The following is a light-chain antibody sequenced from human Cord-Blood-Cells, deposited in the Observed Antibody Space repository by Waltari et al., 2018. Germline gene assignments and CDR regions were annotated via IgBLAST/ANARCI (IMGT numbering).Light chain of an antibody. CDR3: CSYAGSYTWV. Sequence: GQSVTISCTGTSSDVGGYNYVSWYQQHPGKAPKLMIYDVSKRPSGVPDRFSGSKSGNTASLTISGLQAEDEADYYCCSYAGSYTWVFGGGTKLTVL. CDR2: DVS. J-gene: IGLJ3*02. V-gene: IGLV2-11*01. CDR1: SSDVGGYNY.